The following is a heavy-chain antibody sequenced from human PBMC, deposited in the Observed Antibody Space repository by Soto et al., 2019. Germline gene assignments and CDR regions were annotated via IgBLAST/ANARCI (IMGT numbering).Heavy chain of an antibody. Sequence: SETLSLTCTVSGGSISSSSYYWGWIRQPPGKGLEWIGSIYYSGSTNYNPSLKSRVTISVDTSKNQFSLKLSSGTAADTAVYYCARQNVGSHNWFDPWGQGTLVTVSS. J-gene: IGHJ5*02. V-gene: IGHV4-39*01. CDR3: ARQNVGSHNWFDP. CDR1: GGSISSSSYY. D-gene: IGHD1-26*01. CDR2: IYYSGST.